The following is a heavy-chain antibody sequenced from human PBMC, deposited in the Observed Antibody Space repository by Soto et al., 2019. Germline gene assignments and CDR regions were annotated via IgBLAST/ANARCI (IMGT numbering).Heavy chain of an antibody. CDR3: ARALVLRFLELPEFEY. J-gene: IGHJ4*02. CDR2: ISSSSSYI. CDR1: GFTFSSYS. D-gene: IGHD3-3*01. Sequence: GGSLRLSCAASGFTFSSYSMNWVRQAPGKGLEWVSSISSSSSYIYYADSVKGRFTISRDNAKNSLYLQMNSLRAEDTAVYYCARALVLRFLELPEFEYWGQGNLVTVS. V-gene: IGHV3-21*01.